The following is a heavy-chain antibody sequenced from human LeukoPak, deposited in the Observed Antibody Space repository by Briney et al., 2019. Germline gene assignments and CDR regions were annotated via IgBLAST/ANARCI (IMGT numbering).Heavy chain of an antibody. D-gene: IGHD2-2*02. Sequence: GGSLRLSCAASGFTFSTDWMSWVRQAPGKGLEWVANIKQDGSEKYYVDSVKGRFTISRDNAKNSLYLQMNSLRAEDTAVYYCARGGSDIVVTPAAIGDYWGQGTLATVSS. CDR1: GFTFSTDW. CDR3: ARGGSDIVVTPAAIGDY. V-gene: IGHV3-7*01. CDR2: IKQDGSEK. J-gene: IGHJ4*02.